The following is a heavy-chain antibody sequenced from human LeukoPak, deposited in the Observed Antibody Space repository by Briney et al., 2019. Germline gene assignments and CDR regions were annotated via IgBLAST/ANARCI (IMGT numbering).Heavy chain of an antibody. V-gene: IGHV3-30*01. CDR3: ARDNLGYCSSTSCYKYFQH. Sequence: GGSLRLSCAASGFTFSSYAMHWVRQAPGKGLEWVAVISHDGSNKYYADSVKGRFTISRDNSKNTLYLQMNSLRAEDTAVYYCARDNLGYCSSTSCYKYFQHWGQGTLVTVSS. J-gene: IGHJ1*01. D-gene: IGHD2-2*02. CDR2: ISHDGSNK. CDR1: GFTFSSYA.